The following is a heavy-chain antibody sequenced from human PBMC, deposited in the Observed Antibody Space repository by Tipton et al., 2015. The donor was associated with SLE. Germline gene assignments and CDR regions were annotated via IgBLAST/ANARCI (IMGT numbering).Heavy chain of an antibody. Sequence: TLSLTCAVSGGSISSSNWWSWVRQPPGKGLEWIGEISHSGSTNYNPSLKSRVTISVDTSKNQFSLKLSSVTAADTAVYYCARYIVVVRYFDYWGQGTLVTVSS. J-gene: IGHJ4*02. CDR2: ISHSGST. V-gene: IGHV4-4*02. CDR1: GGSISSSNW. CDR3: ARYIVVVRYFDY. D-gene: IGHD2-21*01.